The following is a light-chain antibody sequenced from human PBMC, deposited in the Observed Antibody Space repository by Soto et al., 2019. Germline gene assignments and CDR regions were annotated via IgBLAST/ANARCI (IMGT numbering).Light chain of an antibody. CDR1: NIGSKS. Sequence: SYELTQPPSVSVAPGKTARITCGGNNIGSKSVHWYQQKPGQAPVLVIYYDSDRPSGIPERFSGSNSGNTATLTISRVEAGDEAVYYCQVWDSSSDPPYVFGTGTKHTVL. J-gene: IGLJ1*01. CDR2: YDS. CDR3: QVWDSSSDPPYV. V-gene: IGLV3-21*04.